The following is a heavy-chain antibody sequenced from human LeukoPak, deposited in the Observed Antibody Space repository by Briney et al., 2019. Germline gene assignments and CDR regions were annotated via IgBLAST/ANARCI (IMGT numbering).Heavy chain of an antibody. D-gene: IGHD2-2*01. CDR2: ISGSGGST. CDR1: GFTFSSYA. CDR3: AKNPIVVVPAALSR. V-gene: IGHV3-23*01. Sequence: HPWGSLRLSCAASGFTFSSYAMSWVRQAPGKGLEWVSAISGSGGSTYYADSVKGRFTISRDNSKNTLYRQMNSLRAEDTAVYYCAKNPIVVVPAALSRWGQGTLVTVSS. J-gene: IGHJ4*02.